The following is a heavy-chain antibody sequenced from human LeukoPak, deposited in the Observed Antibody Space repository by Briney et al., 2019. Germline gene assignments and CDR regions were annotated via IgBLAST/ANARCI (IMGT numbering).Heavy chain of an antibody. CDR1: GFSLGTRGVG. V-gene: IGHV2-5*02. D-gene: IGHD2-15*01. J-gene: IGHJ4*02. Sequence: CGPTLVKPTQTLTLTCTFSGFSLGTRGVGVGWIRQPPGKAAEWLALINWDDDKRYNPSLQSRLTITKDTSKNQVVLTMTAMDPVDPATYYCAHTLRVGYCSGASCYYQYYYFDYSGQGVLVTVSS. CDR3: AHTLRVGYCSGASCYYQYYYFDY. CDR2: INWDDDK.